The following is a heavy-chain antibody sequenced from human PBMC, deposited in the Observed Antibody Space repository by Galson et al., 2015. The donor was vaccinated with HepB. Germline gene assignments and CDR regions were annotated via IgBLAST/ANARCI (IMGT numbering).Heavy chain of an antibody. D-gene: IGHD7-27*01. CDR1: GFTFSSYA. CDR2: ISGTGGST. Sequence: SLRLSCAASGFTFSSYAMSWVRQAPGKGLEWVSTISGTGGSTYYADSVKGRFTISRDNSKNTLCLQLNSLRAEDTAVYYCAKDAHWGSLQGFDIWGQGTMVTVSS. CDR3: AKDAHWGSLQGFDI. J-gene: IGHJ3*02. V-gene: IGHV3-23*01.